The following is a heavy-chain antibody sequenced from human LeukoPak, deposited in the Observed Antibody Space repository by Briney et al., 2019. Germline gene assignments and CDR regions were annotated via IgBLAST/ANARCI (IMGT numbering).Heavy chain of an antibody. CDR3: AKDRGIISDY. CDR1: GFTVSSNY. D-gene: IGHD3-10*01. J-gene: IGHJ4*02. Sequence: QPGGSLRLSCAASGFTVSSNYLSWVRQAPGKGLEWVSAISGSGGSTYYADSVKGRFTISRDNSKNTLYLQMNSLRVEDTAVYYCAKDRGIISDYWGQGTLVTVSS. CDR2: ISGSGGST. V-gene: IGHV3-23*01.